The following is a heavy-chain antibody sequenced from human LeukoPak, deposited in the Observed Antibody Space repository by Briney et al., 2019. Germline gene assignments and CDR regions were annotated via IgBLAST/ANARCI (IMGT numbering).Heavy chain of an antibody. J-gene: IGHJ3*01. CDR3: ARGPSSGAFDF. CDR2: INPHNGAT. D-gene: IGHD6-6*01. V-gene: IGHV1-2*02. Sequence: ASVTVSCMCSGYIFTVYYMHWLRQAPGQGLEWVGWINPHNGATGYAHKLQGRVTMTRDTSINTAYMELSGLTSDDTVVYFCARGPSSGAFDFWGQGTMVTVSS. CDR1: GYIFTVYY.